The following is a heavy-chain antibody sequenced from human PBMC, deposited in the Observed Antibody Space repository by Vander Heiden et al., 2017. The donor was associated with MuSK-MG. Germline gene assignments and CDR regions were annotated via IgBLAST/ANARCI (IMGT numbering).Heavy chain of an antibody. Sequence: QVQLVQSGDEVKKPGASVNVSCKASGYTFTSNGISWVRQAPGQGLEWMGWISAYNGNTNYAQKLQGRVTMTTDTSTSTAYMELRSLRSDDTAVYYCARKYYDILTGPSGMDVWGQGTTVTVSS. CDR1: GYTFTSNG. CDR2: ISAYNGNT. V-gene: IGHV1-18*04. CDR3: ARKYYDILTGPSGMDV. J-gene: IGHJ6*02. D-gene: IGHD3-9*01.